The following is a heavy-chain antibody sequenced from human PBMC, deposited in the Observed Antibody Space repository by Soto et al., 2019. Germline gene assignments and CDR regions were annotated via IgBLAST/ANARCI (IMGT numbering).Heavy chain of an antibody. J-gene: IGHJ4*02. Sequence: SETLSLTCTVSGGSVSSGSYYWSWIRQPPGKGLEWIGYIYYSGSTNYNPSPKSRVTISVDTSKNQFSLKLSSVTAADTAVYYCARAIVVVPSNSYFDYWGQGTLVTVSS. V-gene: IGHV4-61*01. CDR2: IYYSGST. CDR1: GGSVSSGSYY. CDR3: ARAIVVVPSNSYFDY. D-gene: IGHD3-22*01.